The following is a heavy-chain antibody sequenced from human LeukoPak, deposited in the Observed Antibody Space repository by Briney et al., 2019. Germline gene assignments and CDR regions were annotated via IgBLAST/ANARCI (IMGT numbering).Heavy chain of an antibody. J-gene: IGHJ4*02. CDR2: MNPYSGDR. V-gene: IGHV1-8*03. Sequence: GASVKVSCKTSGYTFTTYHINWVRQATGQGLEWLGWMNPYSGDRDYAQKFQGRLSITSDTSISTAYMELSSLRSDDTAVYFCARTTSLTASGYDYWGQGTLVTVSS. CDR1: GYTFTTYH. CDR3: ARTTSLTASGYDY. D-gene: IGHD4-17*01.